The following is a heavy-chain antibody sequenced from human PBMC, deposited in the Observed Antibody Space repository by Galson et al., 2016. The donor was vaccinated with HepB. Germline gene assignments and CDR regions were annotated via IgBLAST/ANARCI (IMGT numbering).Heavy chain of an antibody. Sequence: SLRLSCAASGFSFSSYAMDWVRQAPGKGLEWVAVISYDGTKKYHADSAKGRFTISRDNSKNTLYLEMNSLRGEDTAVYYCVRDDDYGDYVLDYWGQGTLVTVSS. J-gene: IGHJ4*02. D-gene: IGHD4-17*01. CDR1: GFSFSSYA. CDR2: ISYDGTKK. V-gene: IGHV3-30-3*01. CDR3: VRDDDYGDYVLDY.